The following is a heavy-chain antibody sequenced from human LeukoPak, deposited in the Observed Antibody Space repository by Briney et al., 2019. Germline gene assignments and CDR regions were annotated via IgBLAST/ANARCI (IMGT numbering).Heavy chain of an antibody. Sequence: GGSLRLSCAASGFTFSSYWMSWVRQAPGKGLEWVANMKYDGSEKYNVDSVKGRFTISRDNAKNSLYLQMNSLRAEDTAVYYCARDIEAAGLFLDYWGQGTLVTVSS. D-gene: IGHD6-13*01. J-gene: IGHJ4*02. CDR1: GFTFSSYW. CDR2: MKYDGSEK. CDR3: ARDIEAAGLFLDY. V-gene: IGHV3-7*01.